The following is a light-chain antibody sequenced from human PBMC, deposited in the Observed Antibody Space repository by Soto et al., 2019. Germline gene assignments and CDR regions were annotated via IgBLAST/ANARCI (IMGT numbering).Light chain of an antibody. Sequence: DIQMTQSPSSVSASVGDRVTITCRASQGINSWLAWYQQKPGKAHKLLIYAASSLQSGVPSRFSGSGSGTDFTLTISSLQPEDFATYYCQQANSFPYTVGQGTKLEIK. V-gene: IGKV1-12*01. CDR3: QQANSFPYT. CDR1: QGINSW. CDR2: AAS. J-gene: IGKJ2*01.